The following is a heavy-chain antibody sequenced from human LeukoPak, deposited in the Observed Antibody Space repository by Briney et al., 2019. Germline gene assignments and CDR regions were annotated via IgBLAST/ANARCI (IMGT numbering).Heavy chain of an antibody. Sequence: PGGSLRLSCAASGLTFSSYGMHWVRQAPGKGLEWVAVISYDGSNKYYADSVKGRFTISRDNSKNTLYLQMNSLRAEDTAVYYCAKDSYDFWSGYYLDYWGQGTLVTVSS. CDR1: GLTFSSYG. CDR3: AKDSYDFWSGYYLDY. J-gene: IGHJ4*02. CDR2: ISYDGSNK. D-gene: IGHD3-3*01. V-gene: IGHV3-30*18.